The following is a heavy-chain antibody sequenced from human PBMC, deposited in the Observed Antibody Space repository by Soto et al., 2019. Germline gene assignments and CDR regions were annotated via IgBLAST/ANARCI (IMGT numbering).Heavy chain of an antibody. CDR3: ARQGIAVAGKYYYGMDV. J-gene: IGHJ6*02. Sequence: SETLSLTCTVSGGSISSSSYYWGWIRQPPGKGLEWIGSIYYSGSTYYNPSLKSRVTISVDTSKNQFSLKLSSVTAADTAVYYCARQGIAVAGKYYYGMDVWGQGTTVTVSS. CDR2: IYYSGST. D-gene: IGHD6-19*01. V-gene: IGHV4-39*01. CDR1: GGSISSSSYY.